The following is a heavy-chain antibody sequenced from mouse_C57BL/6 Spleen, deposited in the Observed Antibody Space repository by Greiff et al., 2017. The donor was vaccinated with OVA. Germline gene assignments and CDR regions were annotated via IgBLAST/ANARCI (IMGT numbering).Heavy chain of an antibody. Sequence: EVKLQESGPVLVKPGASVKMSCKASGYTFTDYYMNWVKQSHGKSLEWIGVINPYNGGTSYNQKFKGKATLTVDKSSSTAYMELNSLTSEDSAVYYCARLNGYYGAMDYWGQGTSVTVSS. D-gene: IGHD2-3*01. CDR3: ARLNGYYGAMDY. V-gene: IGHV1-19*01. J-gene: IGHJ4*01. CDR1: GYTFTDYY. CDR2: INPYNGGT.